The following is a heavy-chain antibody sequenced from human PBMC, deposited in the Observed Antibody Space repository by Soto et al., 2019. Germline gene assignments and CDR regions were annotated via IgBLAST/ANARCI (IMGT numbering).Heavy chain of an antibody. CDR2: ISSSSSYI. V-gene: IGHV3-21*01. CDR1: GFTFSSYS. CDR3: ARDRSAPARNWFDP. J-gene: IGHJ5*02. Sequence: VGSLRLSCAASGFTFSSYSMNWVRQAPGKGLEWVSSISSSSSYIYYADSVKGRFTISRDNAKNSLYLQMNSLRAEDTAVYYCARDRSAPARNWFDPWGQGTLVTVSS.